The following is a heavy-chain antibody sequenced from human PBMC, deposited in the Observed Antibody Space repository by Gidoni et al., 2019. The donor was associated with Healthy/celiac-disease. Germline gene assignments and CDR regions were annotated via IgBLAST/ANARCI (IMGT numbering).Heavy chain of an antibody. Sequence: GKGLVWVSRINSDGSSTSYADSVKGRFTISRDNAKNTLYLQMNSLRAEDTAVYYCARDQGRITIFGVVIIHHAAHLDYWGQGTLVTVSS. D-gene: IGHD3-3*01. CDR2: INSDGSST. J-gene: IGHJ4*02. V-gene: IGHV3-74*01. CDR3: ARDQGRITIFGVVIIHHAAHLDY.